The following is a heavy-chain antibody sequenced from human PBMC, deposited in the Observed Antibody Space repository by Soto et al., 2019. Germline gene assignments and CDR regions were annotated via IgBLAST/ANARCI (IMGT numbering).Heavy chain of an antibody. Sequence: NPSETLSLTCTVSGGSISSGDYYWSWIRQPPGKGLEWIGYIYYSGSTNYNPSLKSRVTISVDTSKNQFSLKLSSVTAADTAVYYCARRGDSGGWFDPWGQGTLVTVSS. CDR2: IYYSGST. D-gene: IGHD3-22*01. V-gene: IGHV4-61*08. CDR3: ARRGDSGGWFDP. J-gene: IGHJ5*02. CDR1: GGSISSGDYY.